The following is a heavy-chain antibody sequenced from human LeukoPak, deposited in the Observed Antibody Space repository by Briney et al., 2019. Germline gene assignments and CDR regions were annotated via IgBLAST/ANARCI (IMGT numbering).Heavy chain of an antibody. V-gene: IGHV3-23*01. D-gene: IGHD5-18*01. CDR2: SSGNGGST. CDR3: ARDLGGTAMVTAY. J-gene: IGHJ4*02. Sequence: GGSLRLSCGASGFTFSNYAMSWVRQAPGKGLEWVSTSSGNGGSTYYGDSVKGRFTISRDNVKNTLHLQMSSLRAEDTAIYYCARDLGGTAMVTAYWGQGTLVTVSS. CDR1: GFTFSNYA.